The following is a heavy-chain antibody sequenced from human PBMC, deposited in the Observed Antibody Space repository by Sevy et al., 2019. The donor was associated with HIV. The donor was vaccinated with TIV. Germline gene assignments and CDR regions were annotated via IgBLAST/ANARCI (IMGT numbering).Heavy chain of an antibody. CDR2: VSGSGRTT. Sequence: GGSLRLSCAASGFTFGSYAMSWVRQPPGKGLEWVSTVSGSGRTTYYADSVKGRFTISRDNSKNTLYLQMNSLRAEDTAIYYCANDNPVYYYMDDWGKGTTVTVSS. J-gene: IGHJ6*03. CDR3: ANDNPVYYYMDD. V-gene: IGHV3-23*01. CDR1: GFTFGSYA.